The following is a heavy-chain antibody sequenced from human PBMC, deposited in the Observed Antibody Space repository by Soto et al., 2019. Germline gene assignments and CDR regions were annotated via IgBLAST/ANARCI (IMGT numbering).Heavy chain of an antibody. Sequence: VQLVESGGGLVKPGGSLRLSCAASGSTFSIAWMSWVRQAPGKGLEWVGRIYSKTDGGTTDYAAPVKGRFTISRDDSQNTLWLQMNSLKIEDTAVYYCTVYGGNGAFDSWGQGTLVTVSS. D-gene: IGHD4-17*01. CDR2: IYSKTDGGTT. CDR1: GSTFSIAW. J-gene: IGHJ4*02. CDR3: TVYGGNGAFDS. V-gene: IGHV3-15*01.